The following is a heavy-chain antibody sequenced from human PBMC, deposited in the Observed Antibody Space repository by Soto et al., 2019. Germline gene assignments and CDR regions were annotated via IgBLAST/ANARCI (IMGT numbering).Heavy chain of an antibody. CDR3: AKDRLELPYYYYGMDV. CDR1: GFTFSSYA. CDR2: ISGSGGST. V-gene: IGHV3-23*01. J-gene: IGHJ6*02. D-gene: IGHD1-7*01. Sequence: EVQLLESGGGLVQPGGSLRLSCAASGFTFSSYAMSWVRQAPGKGLEWVSAISGSGGSTYYADSVKGRFTISRDNSKNTLYLQMNSLRAEDTAVYYCAKDRLELPYYYYGMDVWGQGTTVTVSS.